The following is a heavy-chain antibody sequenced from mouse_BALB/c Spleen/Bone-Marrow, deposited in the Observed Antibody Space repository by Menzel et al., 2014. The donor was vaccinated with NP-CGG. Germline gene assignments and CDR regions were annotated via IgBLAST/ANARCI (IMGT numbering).Heavy chain of an antibody. Sequence: EVQLQQSGPELVKPGTSVKMSCKAPGYTFTSYVMHWVKQKPGQGLEWIGYINPYNDGIKYNEKFKGKATLTSDKSSSTAYMELSSLTSEDSAVYLCGRDYYGSTSFAYWGQGTLVTVSA. CDR1: GYTFTSYV. CDR3: GRDYYGSTSFAY. CDR2: INPYNDGI. J-gene: IGHJ3*01. D-gene: IGHD1-1*01. V-gene: IGHV1-14*01.